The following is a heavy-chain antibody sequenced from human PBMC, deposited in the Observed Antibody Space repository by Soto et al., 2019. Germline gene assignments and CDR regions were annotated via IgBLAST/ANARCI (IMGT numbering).Heavy chain of an antibody. V-gene: IGHV4-39*01. CDR1: GGSISSSSYY. J-gene: IGHJ5*02. CDR3: AGDVVPAAMPDLGLFDP. CDR2: IYYSGST. D-gene: IGHD2-2*01. Sequence: PSETLSLTCTVSGGSISSSSYYWGWIRQPPGKGLEWIGSIYYSGSTYYNPSLKSRVTISVDTSKNQFSLKLSSVTAADTAVYYCAGDVVPAAMPDLGLFDPWGQGTLVTVSS.